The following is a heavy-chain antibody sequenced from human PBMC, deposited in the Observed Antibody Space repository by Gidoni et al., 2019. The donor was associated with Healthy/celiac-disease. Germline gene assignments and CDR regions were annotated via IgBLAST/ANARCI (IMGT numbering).Heavy chain of an antibody. CDR3: AKDRNGQRMVRIYYFDY. CDR1: GFPFSSYA. V-gene: IGHV3-23*01. D-gene: IGHD3-10*01. CDR2: ISGSGGST. Sequence: EVQLLESGGGLVQPGGSLRLSCAASGFPFSSYAMSWVRQAPGKGLEWVSAISGSGGSTYYADSVKGRFTISRDNSKNTLYLQMNSLRAEDTAVYYCAKDRNGQRMVRIYYFDYWGQGTLVTVSS. J-gene: IGHJ4*02.